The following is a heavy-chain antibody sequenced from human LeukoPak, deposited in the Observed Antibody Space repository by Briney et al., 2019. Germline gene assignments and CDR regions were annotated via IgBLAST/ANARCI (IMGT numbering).Heavy chain of an antibody. CDR1: GFTFSSYW. CDR2: IKQDGSEK. Sequence: GGSLRLSCVASGFTFSSYWMSWVRQAPGKGLEWVANIKQDGSEKYYVDSVKGRFTISRDSAKNSLYLQMNSLRAEDTAVYYCARLTGSYYPYWGQGTLVTVSS. CDR3: ARLTGSYYPY. D-gene: IGHD1-26*01. V-gene: IGHV3-7*05. J-gene: IGHJ4*02.